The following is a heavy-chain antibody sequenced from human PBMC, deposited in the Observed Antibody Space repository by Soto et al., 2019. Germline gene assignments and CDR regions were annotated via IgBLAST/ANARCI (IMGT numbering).Heavy chain of an antibody. J-gene: IGHJ6*02. CDR1: GFTFSGSA. V-gene: IGHV3-73*02. Sequence: EVQLVESGGGLVQPGGSLKLSCAASGFTFSGSAMHWVRQASGKGLEWVGRIRSKANSYATAYAASVKGRFTISRDDSKNTAYLQMNSLKTEDTAVYYCTSWNVLRYFDWYGMHVWGQGTTVTVSS. CDR2: IRSKANSYAT. CDR3: TSWNVLRYFDWYGMHV. D-gene: IGHD3-9*01.